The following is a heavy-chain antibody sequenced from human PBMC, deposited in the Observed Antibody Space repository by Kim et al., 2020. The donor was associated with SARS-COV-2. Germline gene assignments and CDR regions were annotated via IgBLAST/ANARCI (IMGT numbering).Heavy chain of an antibody. Sequence: SVKVSCKASGGTFSSYAISWVRQAPGQGLEWMGGIIPIFGTANYAQKFQGRVTITADESTSTAYMELSSLRYEDTAVYYCARVAGDAILTGYSRGYGMDVWGQGTTVTVSS. J-gene: IGHJ6*02. CDR2: IIPIFGTA. D-gene: IGHD3-9*01. CDR3: ARVAGDAILTGYSRGYGMDV. V-gene: IGHV1-69*13. CDR1: GGTFSSYA.